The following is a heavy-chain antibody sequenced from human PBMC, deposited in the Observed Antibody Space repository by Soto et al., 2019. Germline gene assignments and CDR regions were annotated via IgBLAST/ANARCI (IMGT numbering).Heavy chain of an antibody. D-gene: IGHD3-22*01. Sequence: PGGSLRLPWVASAFTFSSYGMHWVRQAPGRGPEVVAVISYDGSNKYYADSVKGRFTISIDNSKNTLYLQMNSLRAEDTAVYYCAKDWYYDDSSGYPEHDAFDIWGQGTLFTFSS. CDR3: AKDWYYDDSSGYPEHDAFDI. V-gene: IGHV3-30*18. CDR1: AFTFSSYG. CDR2: ISYDGSNK. J-gene: IGHJ3*02.